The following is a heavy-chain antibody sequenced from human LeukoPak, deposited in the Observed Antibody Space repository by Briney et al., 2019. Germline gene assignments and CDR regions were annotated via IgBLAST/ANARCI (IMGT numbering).Heavy chain of an antibody. CDR1: GFTFSSYA. CDR2: IHPEGNEK. J-gene: IGHJ4*02. Sequence: PGGSLRLSCAASGFTFSSYAMSWVRQAPGRGLEWVANIHPEGNEKYHVESVKGRFTISRDNTKNLLFLQMNGLRVEDTAVYYCARGDAFSGDHWGQGTLLTVSS. V-gene: IGHV3-7*04. CDR3: ARGDAFSGDH.